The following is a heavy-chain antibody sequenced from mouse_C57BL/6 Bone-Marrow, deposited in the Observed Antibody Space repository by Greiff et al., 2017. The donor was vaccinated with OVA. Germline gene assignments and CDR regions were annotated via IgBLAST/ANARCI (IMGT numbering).Heavy chain of an antibody. CDR2: ISDGGSYT. CDR3: ARDLIDYYASSPGVW. V-gene: IGHV5-4*01. Sequence: EVQLQESGGGLVKPGGSLKLSCAASGFTFSSYAMSWVRQTPEKRLEWVATISDGGSYTYYPDHVKGRFTLSRDNAKNNLYMQMSHLKSEYTAMYCCARDLIDYYASSPGVWWGQGTLVTVSA. J-gene: IGHJ3*02. D-gene: IGHD1-1*01. CDR1: GFTFSSYA.